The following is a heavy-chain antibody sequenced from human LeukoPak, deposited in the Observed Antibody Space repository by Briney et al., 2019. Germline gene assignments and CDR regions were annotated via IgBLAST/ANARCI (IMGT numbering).Heavy chain of an antibody. J-gene: IGHJ5*02. CDR2: IRYDGSNK. CDR3: ATYDYGDYLELRFAP. Sequence: GGSLRLSCAASGFTFSSYGMHWVRQAPGKGLEWVAFIRYDGSNKYYADSVKGRFTISRDNSKNSLYLQMNSLGAEDTAVYYCATYDYGDYLELRFAPWGQGTLVTVSS. CDR1: GFTFSSYG. V-gene: IGHV3-30*02. D-gene: IGHD4-17*01.